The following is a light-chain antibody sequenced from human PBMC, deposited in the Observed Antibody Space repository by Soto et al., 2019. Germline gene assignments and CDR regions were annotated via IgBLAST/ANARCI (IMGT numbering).Light chain of an antibody. Sequence: SYELTQPPSVSVSPGQTASITCSGDKLGDKYACWYQQKPGQSPVLVIYQDSKRPSRIPERFSGSNSGNTATLTISGTQAMDEADYYCQAWDSRTAGVFGTGTKLTVL. V-gene: IGLV3-1*01. CDR3: QAWDSRTAGV. J-gene: IGLJ1*01. CDR1: KLGDKY. CDR2: QDS.